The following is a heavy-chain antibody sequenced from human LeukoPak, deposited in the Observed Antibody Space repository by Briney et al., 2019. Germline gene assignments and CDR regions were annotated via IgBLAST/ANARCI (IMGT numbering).Heavy chain of an antibody. CDR2: INPNSAGT. CDR1: GYTFTDYY. CDR3: ARDRGPGLQKYYYYYYMDV. D-gene: IGHD5-18*01. V-gene: IGHV1-2*02. Sequence: ASVKVSCKASGYTFTDYYMHWVRQAPGQGLEWMGWINPNSAGTNYAQKFQGRVTMTRDTSINTAYMELSRLRSDDTAVYYCARDRGPGLQKYYYYYYMDVWGKGTTVTVSS. J-gene: IGHJ6*03.